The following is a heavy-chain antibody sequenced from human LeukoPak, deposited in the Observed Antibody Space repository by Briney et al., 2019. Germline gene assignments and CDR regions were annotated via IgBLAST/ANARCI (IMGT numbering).Heavy chain of an antibody. D-gene: IGHD5-12*01. CDR1: GFTLSSYW. V-gene: IGHV3-7*03. Sequence: GGSLRLSCAASGFTLSSYWMSWVRQAPGKGLEWVANIKQDGSEKYYVDSVKGRFTISRDNAKNSLYLQMNSLRAEDTAVYYCARDSGSGDDHAYWGQGTLVTVSS. J-gene: IGHJ4*02. CDR3: ARDSGSGDDHAY. CDR2: IKQDGSEK.